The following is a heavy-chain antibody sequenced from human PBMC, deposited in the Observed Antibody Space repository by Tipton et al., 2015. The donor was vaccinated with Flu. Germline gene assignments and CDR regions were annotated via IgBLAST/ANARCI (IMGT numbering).Heavy chain of an antibody. CDR2: IYYSGNT. J-gene: IGHJ4*02. V-gene: IGHV4-39*01. Sequence: TLSLTCTVSGGYIISSTYYWGWIRQPPGKGLEWIGNIYYSGNTYYNPSLKSRVVISVDTSKNQFSLKLTSVTAADTAIYYCARLSFYDVDLKNFYFEDWGQGTLVTVS. CDR1: GGYIISSTYY. D-gene: IGHD3-10*02. CDR3: ARLSFYDVDLKNFYFED.